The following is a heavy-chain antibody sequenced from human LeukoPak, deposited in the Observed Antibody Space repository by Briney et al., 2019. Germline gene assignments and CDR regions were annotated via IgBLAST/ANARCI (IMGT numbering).Heavy chain of an antibody. CDR2: ISSSSSTI. J-gene: IGHJ4*02. CDR1: GFTFSSYS. Sequence: PGGSLRLSCAASGFTFSSYSMNWVRQAPGKGLEWVSYISSSSSTISYADSAKGRFTISRDNAKNSLYLQMNSLRAEDTAVYYCARDWRGGSYQWANYWGQGTLVTVSS. D-gene: IGHD1-26*01. CDR3: ARDWRGGSYQWANY. V-gene: IGHV3-48*01.